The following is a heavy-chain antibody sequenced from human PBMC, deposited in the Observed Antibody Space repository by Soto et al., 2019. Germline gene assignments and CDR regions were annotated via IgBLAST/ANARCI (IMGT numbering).Heavy chain of an antibody. D-gene: IGHD2-8*02. J-gene: IGHJ4*02. CDR3: AGLEWKGTGLYYFDY. CDR2: ICSSGST. Sequence: QVQLQESGPGLVKPLETLSLTCTVSGGSISSYCWSWIRQPAGKGLEWIGRICSSGSTSYKPSLKIRVTMPVDTPKNQFSRNLSSGTAANTAVYYCAGLEWKGTGLYYFDYGGQGTLVTVSS. CDR1: GGSISSYC. V-gene: IGHV4-4*07.